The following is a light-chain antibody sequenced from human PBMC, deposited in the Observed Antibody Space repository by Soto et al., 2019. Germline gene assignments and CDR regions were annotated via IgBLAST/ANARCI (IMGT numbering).Light chain of an antibody. Sequence: EIVMTQSPATLSVSPGERATLSCRASQSVSSNLAWYQQKPGQAPRLLIYGASTSATGIPARFGGRGSGTEFTLTISSRQSEDFAVYYCQQYNNWPLTVGGGTQVEIK. CDR2: GAS. J-gene: IGKJ4*01. V-gene: IGKV3-15*01. CDR3: QQYNNWPLT. CDR1: QSVSSN.